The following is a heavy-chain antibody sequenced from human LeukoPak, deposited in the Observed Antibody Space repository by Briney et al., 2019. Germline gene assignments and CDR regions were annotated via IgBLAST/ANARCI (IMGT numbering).Heavy chain of an antibody. J-gene: IGHJ4*02. V-gene: IGHV4-34*01. CDR1: GGSFSGYY. CDR2: INHRGST. CDR3: AKVVEGYFDY. D-gene: IGHD1-26*01. Sequence: SETLSLTCAVYGGSFSGYYWSWIRQPPGKGLEWIGEINHRGSTNYNPSLKSRVTISVDTSKNQFSLKLSSVTAADTAVYYCAKVVEGYFDYWGQGTLVTVSS.